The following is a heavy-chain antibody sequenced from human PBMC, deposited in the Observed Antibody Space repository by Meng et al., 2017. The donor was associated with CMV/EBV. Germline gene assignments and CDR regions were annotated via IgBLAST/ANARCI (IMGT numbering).Heavy chain of an antibody. J-gene: IGHJ4*02. V-gene: IGHV1-69*04. CDR2: IITILGIA. Sequence: SVKVSCKASGGTFSSYTISWVRQAPGQGLEWMGRIITILGIANYAQKFQGRVTITADKSTSTAYMELSSLRSEDTAVYYCAREGGQAEHRWMTFDYWGQGTLVTVSS. D-gene: IGHD1-14*01. CDR1: GGTFSSYT. CDR3: AREGGQAEHRWMTFDY.